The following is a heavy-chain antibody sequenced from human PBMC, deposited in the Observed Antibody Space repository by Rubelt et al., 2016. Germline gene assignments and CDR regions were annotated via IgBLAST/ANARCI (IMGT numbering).Heavy chain of an antibody. CDR2: INHSGST. D-gene: IGHD2-2*01. CDR3: ARHSRVIPTAICAFDI. J-gene: IGHJ3*02. Sequence: QLLLQETGPGLVKPSETLSLTCTVSGGSISSYFWNWIRQPPGKGLEWLGEINHSGSTNYNPSLKSRVTMSVDTSKNQFSRKLSSVTGADTAVYYCARHSRVIPTAICAFDIWGHGTMVTVSS. V-gene: IGHV4-59*08. CDR1: GGSISSYF.